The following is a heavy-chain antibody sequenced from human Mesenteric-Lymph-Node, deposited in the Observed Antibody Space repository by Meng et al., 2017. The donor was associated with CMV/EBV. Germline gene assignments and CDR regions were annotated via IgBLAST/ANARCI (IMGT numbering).Heavy chain of an antibody. CDR1: GFTFSSYS. D-gene: IGHD3-10*01. CDR2: ISSSSSYI. V-gene: IGHV3-21*01. CDR3: ARTFYGSGSPIDY. Sequence: ESLKISCAASGFTFSSYSMNWVRQAPGKGLEWVSSISSSSSYIYYADSVKGRFTISRDNAKNSLYLQMNSLRAEDTAVYYCARTFYGSGSPIDYWGQGTLVTVSS. J-gene: IGHJ4*02.